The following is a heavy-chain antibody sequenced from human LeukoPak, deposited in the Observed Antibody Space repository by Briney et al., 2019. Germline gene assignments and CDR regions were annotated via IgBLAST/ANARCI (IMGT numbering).Heavy chain of an antibody. CDR1: GYSISSGYY. CDR3: ARRWELYYFDY. V-gene: IGHV4-38-2*02. D-gene: IGHD1-26*01. Sequence: PSETLSLTCTVSGYSISSGYYWGWIRQPPGKGLEWIGSIYHSGSTYYNPSLKSRVTISVDTSKNQFSLKLSSVTAADTAVYYCARRWELYYFDYWGQGTLVTVSS. J-gene: IGHJ4*02. CDR2: IYHSGST.